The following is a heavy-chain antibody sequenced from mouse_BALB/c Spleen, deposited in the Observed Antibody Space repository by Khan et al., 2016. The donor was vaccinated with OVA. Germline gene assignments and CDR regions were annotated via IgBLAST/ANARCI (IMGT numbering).Heavy chain of an antibody. D-gene: IGHD1-1*01. CDR1: GYSFTGYF. Sequence: VQLQQSGPELVKPGASVKISCKASGYSFTGYFMNWAMQSHVKSLEWIGRINPHIGETFYNQKFKGKATLTVDESSSTAHMELRSLASEDSAVYYCARKNGSDFDYWGQGTTLTVSS. CDR3: ARKNGSDFDY. J-gene: IGHJ2*01. V-gene: IGHV1-20*02. CDR2: INPHIGET.